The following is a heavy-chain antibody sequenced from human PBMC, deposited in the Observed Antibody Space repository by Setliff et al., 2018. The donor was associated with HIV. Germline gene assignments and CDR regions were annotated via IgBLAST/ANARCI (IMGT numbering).Heavy chain of an antibody. CDR1: GYTFTGYY. V-gene: IGHV1-2*02. CDR3: ATLDY. Sequence: ASVKVFCNASGYTFTGYYMHWVRQAPGQGLEWMGWINPNSGDTNDAQKFRGRVTMTTDTSISTAYMELSRLRSDDTAVYYCATLDYWGQGTLVTVSS. CDR2: INPNSGDT. J-gene: IGHJ4*02.